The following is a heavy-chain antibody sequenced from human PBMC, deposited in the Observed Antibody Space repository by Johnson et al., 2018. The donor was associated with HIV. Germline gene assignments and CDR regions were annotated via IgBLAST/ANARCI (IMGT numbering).Heavy chain of an antibody. CDR3: ARGSGVRTGGDSDAFDI. CDR1: GFTVSSNY. D-gene: IGHD4-17*01. Sequence: VQLVESGGGLIQPGGSLRLSCAASGFTVSSNYMSWVRQAPGKGLEWVSVIYSGGSTYYADSVKGRFTISRDNSKNTLYLQRNSLRAEDTAVYDCARGSGVRTGGDSDAFDIWGQGTMVTVSS. J-gene: IGHJ3*02. V-gene: IGHV3-53*01. CDR2: IYSGGST.